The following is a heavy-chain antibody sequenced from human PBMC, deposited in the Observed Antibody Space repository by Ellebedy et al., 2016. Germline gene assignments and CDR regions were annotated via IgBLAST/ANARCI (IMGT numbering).Heavy chain of an antibody. CDR2: ISGSGGST. D-gene: IGHD3-10*01. V-gene: IGHV3-23*01. CDR1: GFTFSSYA. J-gene: IGHJ3*02. Sequence: GESLKISXAASGFTFSSYAMSWVRQAPGKGLEWVSAISGSGGSTYYADSVKGRFTISRDNSKNTLYLQMNSLRAEDTAVYYCAKGGSMVRGVEMFAFDIWGQGTMVTVSS. CDR3: AKGGSMVRGVEMFAFDI.